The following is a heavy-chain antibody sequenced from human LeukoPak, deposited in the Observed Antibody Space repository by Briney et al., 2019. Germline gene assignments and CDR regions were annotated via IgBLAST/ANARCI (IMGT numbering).Heavy chain of an antibody. CDR3: ARDWLDYYDSSGYFDY. J-gene: IGHJ4*02. CDR2: ISSSGNTI. D-gene: IGHD3-22*01. V-gene: IGHV3-48*03. Sequence: GGSLRLSCAASGFTFSSYEMNWVRQAPGKGLEWVSYISSSGNTIYYADSVKGRFTISRDNAKNSLYLQMNSLRAEDTAVYYCARDWLDYYDSSGYFDYWGQGTLVTVSS. CDR1: GFTFSSYE.